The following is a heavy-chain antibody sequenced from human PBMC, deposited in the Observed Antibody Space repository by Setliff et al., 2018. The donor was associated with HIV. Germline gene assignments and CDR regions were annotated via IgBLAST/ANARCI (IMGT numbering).Heavy chain of an antibody. CDR1: GYSISNGCY. V-gene: IGHV4-38-2*01. CDR2: MYHTGST. CDR3: ARQPLYNDYDWRSYYFDY. Sequence: SLTCAVSGYSISNGCYWGWIRQPPGKGLEWIGSMYHTGSTYYSPSLNSRFTISVDTSKNQFSLKLRSVTAADTAVYYCARQPLYNDYDWRSYYFDYWGQGSLVTVSS. D-gene: IGHD5-12*01. J-gene: IGHJ4*02.